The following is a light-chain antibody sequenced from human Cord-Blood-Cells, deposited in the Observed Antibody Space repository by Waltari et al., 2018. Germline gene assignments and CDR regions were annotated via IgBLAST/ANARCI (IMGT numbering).Light chain of an antibody. J-gene: IGLJ3*02. CDR1: SRDVRSHNL. Sequence: QSALTQPASVSGSPEPSLTIASTRTSRDVRSHNLLSWYQQPPAKAPKLMIYEGSKRPSGVSNRFPGSKSGNTASLTISGLQAEDEADYYCCSYAGSSTWVFGGGTKLTVL. V-gene: IGLV2-23*01. CDR2: EGS. CDR3: CSYAGSSTWV.